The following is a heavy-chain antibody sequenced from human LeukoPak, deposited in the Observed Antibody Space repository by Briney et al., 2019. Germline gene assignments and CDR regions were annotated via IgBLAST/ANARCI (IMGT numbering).Heavy chain of an antibody. CDR1: GFTFSSYV. CDR2: ISGSGGST. J-gene: IGHJ5*02. Sequence: GGSLRLSCAASGFTFSSYVMSWVRQAPGKGLEWVSAISGSGGSTYYADSVKGRFTISRDNSKNTLYLQMNSLRAEDTAVYYCARGHSSGINWFDPWGQGTLVTVSS. V-gene: IGHV3-23*01. CDR3: ARGHSSGINWFDP. D-gene: IGHD6-19*01.